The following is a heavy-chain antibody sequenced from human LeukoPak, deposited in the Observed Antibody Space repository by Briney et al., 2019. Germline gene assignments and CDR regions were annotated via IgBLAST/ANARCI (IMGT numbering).Heavy chain of an antibody. Sequence: GGSLRLSCAASGFTFSSYAMHWVRQAPGKGLEWVAVISYDGSNKYYADSVKGRFTISRDNAKNSLFLQMNSLRADDTAVYYCAREVYHGSGSPRLDYWGQGTLVTVSS. CDR3: AREVYHGSGSPRLDY. CDR2: ISYDGSNK. V-gene: IGHV3-30*04. D-gene: IGHD3-10*01. CDR1: GFTFSSYA. J-gene: IGHJ4*02.